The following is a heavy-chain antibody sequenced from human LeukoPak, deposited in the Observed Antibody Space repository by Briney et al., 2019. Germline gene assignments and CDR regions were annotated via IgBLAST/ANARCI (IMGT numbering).Heavy chain of an antibody. CDR3: AKAPIVVVIGSDY. CDR2: ISGSGGNT. D-gene: IGHD3-22*01. CDR1: GFTFSSYA. Sequence: PGGSLRLSCAASGFTFSSYAMSWVRQAPGKGLEWVSAISGSGGNTYYADSVKGRFTISRDNSKNTLYLQMNSLRAEDTAVYYCAKAPIVVVIGSDYWGQGTLVTVSS. J-gene: IGHJ4*02. V-gene: IGHV3-23*01.